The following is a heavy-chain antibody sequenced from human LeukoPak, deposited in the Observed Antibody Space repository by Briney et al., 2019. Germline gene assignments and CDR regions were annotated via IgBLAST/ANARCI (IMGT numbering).Heavy chain of an antibody. CDR2: ISYSGST. CDR3: ARWRIVVVPAAIGYGMDV. D-gene: IGHD2-2*02. V-gene: IGHV4-59*12. CDR1: AGSISNYY. Sequence: SETLSLTCTVSAGSISNYYWSWIRQPPGKGLEWIGYISYSGSTNYNPSLKSRVTISVDKSKNQFSLKLSSVTAADTAVYYCARWRIVVVPAAIGYGMDVWAKGPRTPSP. J-gene: IGHJ6*02.